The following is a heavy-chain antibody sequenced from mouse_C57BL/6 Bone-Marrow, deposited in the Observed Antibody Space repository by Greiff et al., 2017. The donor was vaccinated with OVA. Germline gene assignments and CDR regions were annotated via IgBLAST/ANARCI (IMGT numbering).Heavy chain of an antibody. CDR1: GYTFTDHT. J-gene: IGHJ3*01. CDR3: AYLLWLRRGGPGFAY. V-gene: IGHV1-78*01. D-gene: IGHD2-2*01. Sequence: QVQLQQSDAELVKPGASVKISCKVSGYTFTDHTIHWMKQRPEQGLEWIGYIYPRDGSTKYNEKFKGKATLTADKSSSTAYMQLNSLTSEDSAVYFCAYLLWLRRGGPGFAYWGQGTLVTVSA. CDR2: IYPRDGST.